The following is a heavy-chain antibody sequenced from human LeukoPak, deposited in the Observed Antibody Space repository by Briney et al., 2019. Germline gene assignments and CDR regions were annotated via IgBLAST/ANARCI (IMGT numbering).Heavy chain of an antibody. CDR3: ASILWLSYFDY. J-gene: IGHJ4*02. CDR2: ISYDGSNK. D-gene: IGHD5-18*01. V-gene: IGHV3-30*04. CDR1: GFTFSSYA. Sequence: PGGSLRLSCAASGFTFSSYAMHWVRQAPGKGLEWVAVISYDGSNKYYADSVKGRFTISRDNFKNTLYLQMNSLRAEDTAVYYCASILWLSYFDYWGQGTLVTVSS.